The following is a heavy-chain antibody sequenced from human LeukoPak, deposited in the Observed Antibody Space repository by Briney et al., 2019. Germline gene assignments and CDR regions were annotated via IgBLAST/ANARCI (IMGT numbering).Heavy chain of an antibody. J-gene: IGHJ4*02. CDR2: ISYSGST. CDR3: ARGRWSAVAGTIYDY. CDR1: GGSISKFY. Sequence: SETLSLTCTVSGGSISKFYWTWIRQPPGKGLEWIGYISYSGSTNYNPSLKSRVSISVDTSKNQFSLKLSSVTAADTAVYYCARGRWSAVAGTIYDYWGQGTLVTVSS. D-gene: IGHD6-19*01. V-gene: IGHV4-59*01.